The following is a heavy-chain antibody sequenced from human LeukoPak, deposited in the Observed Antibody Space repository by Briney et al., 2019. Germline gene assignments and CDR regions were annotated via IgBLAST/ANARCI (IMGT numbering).Heavy chain of an antibody. CDR3: ARSRGVGIVLMVYADWFDP. CDR1: GGSISSNCYY. Sequence: SETLSLTCTVSGGSISSNCYYWGRNRQPPGKELEGIGNIYYSGSTYYNPSLKSRVTISVATSNTQFSLKLCSVTAADTAVYYCARSRGVGIVLMVYADWFDPWGQGTLVTVSS. J-gene: IGHJ5*02. D-gene: IGHD2-8*01. CDR2: IYYSGST. V-gene: IGHV4-39*01.